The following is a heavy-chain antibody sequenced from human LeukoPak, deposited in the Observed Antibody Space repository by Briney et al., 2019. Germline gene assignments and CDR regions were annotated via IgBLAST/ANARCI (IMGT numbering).Heavy chain of an antibody. V-gene: IGHV1-46*01. CDR2: INPSGGST. Sequence: APVKVSCKASGYTFTSYYMHWVRQAPGQGLEWMGIINPSGGSTSYAQKFRGRVTMTRDTSTSTVYMELSSLRSEDTAVYYCARSPMVRGVIITAPDYWGQGTLVTVSS. D-gene: IGHD3-10*01. J-gene: IGHJ4*02. CDR3: ARSPMVRGVIITAPDY. CDR1: GYTFTSYY.